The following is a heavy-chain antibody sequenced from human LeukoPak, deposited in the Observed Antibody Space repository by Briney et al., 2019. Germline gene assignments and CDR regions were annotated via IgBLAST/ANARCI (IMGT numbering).Heavy chain of an antibody. CDR3: ARLYSSGRFDP. J-gene: IGHJ5*02. V-gene: IGHV5-51*01. D-gene: IGHD6-19*01. CDR1: GYRFTSYW. Sequence: GESLKISCKGSGYRFTSYWIGWVRQMPGKGLEWMGIIYPSDSDTRYSPSFQGQVSISADKSINTAYLQWNSLGASDSAMYYCARLYSSGRFDPWGQGTLVTVSS. CDR2: IYPSDSDT.